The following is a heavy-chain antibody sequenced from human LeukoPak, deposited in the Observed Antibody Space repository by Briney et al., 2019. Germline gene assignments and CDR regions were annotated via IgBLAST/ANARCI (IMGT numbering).Heavy chain of an antibody. J-gene: IGHJ4*02. CDR3: AVAAPTEQFVTSLIDY. CDR1: GGSISSYY. Sequence: SETLSLTCTVSGGSISSYYWSWIRQPAGKGLEWIGRIYTSGSTNYNPSLKSRVTMSVDTSKNQFSLKLSSATAADTAVYYCAVAAPTEQFVTSLIDYWGQGTLVTVSS. CDR2: IYTSGST. D-gene: IGHD6-19*01. V-gene: IGHV4-4*07.